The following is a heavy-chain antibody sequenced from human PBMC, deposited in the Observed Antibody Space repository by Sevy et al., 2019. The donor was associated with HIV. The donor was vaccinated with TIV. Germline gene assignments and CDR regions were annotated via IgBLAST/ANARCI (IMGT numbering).Heavy chain of an antibody. CDR2: ISGSGGST. D-gene: IGHD3-10*01. V-gene: IGHV3-23*01. J-gene: IGHJ4*02. CDR3: AKDPYGSGTYLMYYFDY. CDR1: GFTFSSYA. Sequence: GGSLRLSCAASGFTFSSYAMSWVRQAPGKGLEWVSAISGSGGSTYYADSVKGRFTISRDNSKNTLYLQMNSLRAEETAVYYCAKDPYGSGTYLMYYFDYWGQGTLVTVSS.